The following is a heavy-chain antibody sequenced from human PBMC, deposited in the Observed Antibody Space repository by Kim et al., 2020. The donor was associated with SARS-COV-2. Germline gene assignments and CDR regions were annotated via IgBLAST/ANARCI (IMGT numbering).Heavy chain of an antibody. CDR1: GGSFSGYY. CDR2: INHSGST. CDR3: ARGSSIAARTAGSEPLYY. V-gene: IGHV4-34*01. J-gene: IGHJ6*01. Sequence: SETLSLTCAVYGGSFSGYYWSWIRQPPGKGLEWIGEINHSGSTNYNPSLKSRVTISVDTSKNQFSLKLSSVTAADTAVHYCARGSSIAARTAGSEPLYY. D-gene: IGHD6-6*01.